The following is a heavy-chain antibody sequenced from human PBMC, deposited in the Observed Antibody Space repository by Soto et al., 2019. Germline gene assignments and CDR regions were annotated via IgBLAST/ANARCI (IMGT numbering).Heavy chain of an antibody. CDR1: GFTFSAYA. CDR2: ISASAITT. CDR3: AKPPGFNNVVPAYFDY. V-gene: IGHV3-23*04. Sequence: EVQLVDSGGGLVQPGESLRLSCAGSGFTFSAYAMSWVRQAPGKGLEWVSSISASAITTYNTDSVRGRFTISRDNSRNTVYLQMNSLRAEDTAVYFCAKPPGFNNVVPAYFDYWVGGTRVTVSS. J-gene: IGHJ4*02. D-gene: IGHD2-15*01.